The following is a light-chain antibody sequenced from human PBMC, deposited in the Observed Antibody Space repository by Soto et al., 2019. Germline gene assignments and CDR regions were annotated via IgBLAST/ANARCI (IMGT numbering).Light chain of an antibody. CDR3: QQYYTYPWT. Sequence: DIQMTQSPSTLSASVRDRVTITCRASQNINKRLAWHQQKTGKPPKVLIYHASNLKSGVPSRFSGSGSGTEFILPISRLQPDDFETYYCQQYYTYPWTFGQGTKVDI. CDR1: QNINKR. J-gene: IGKJ1*01. V-gene: IGKV1-5*01. CDR2: HAS.